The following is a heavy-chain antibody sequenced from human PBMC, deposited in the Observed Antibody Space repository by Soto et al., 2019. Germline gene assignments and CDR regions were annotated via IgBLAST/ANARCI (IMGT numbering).Heavy chain of an antibody. CDR2: VSTSGRST. CDR1: GVIFSEST. D-gene: IGHD2-15*01. J-gene: IGHJ4*02. Sequence: PXGALTLSCSAAGVIFSESTIYWVRQVPGKGLEAISAVSTSGRSTYYADSVKDRFTISRENSKNTLFLQMGSLRPEDTAIYYCVKQAHGLDGVAFDYWGQGTQVTVSS. V-gene: IGHV3-64D*06. CDR3: VKQAHGLDGVAFDY.